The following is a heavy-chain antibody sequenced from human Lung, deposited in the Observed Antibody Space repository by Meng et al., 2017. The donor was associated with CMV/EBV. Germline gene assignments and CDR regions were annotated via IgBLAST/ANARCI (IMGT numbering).Heavy chain of an antibody. J-gene: IGHJ4*02. Sequence: LTXAASGFTFSDYYMSWIRQAPGKGLEWVSYISSSGSTIYYADSVKGRFTISRDNAKNSLYLQMNSLRAEDTAVYYCARSGRYYYGSVNPYWGQGTLVTVSS. V-gene: IGHV3-11*01. D-gene: IGHD3-10*01. CDR3: ARSGRYYYGSVNPY. CDR1: GFTFSDYY. CDR2: ISSSGSTI.